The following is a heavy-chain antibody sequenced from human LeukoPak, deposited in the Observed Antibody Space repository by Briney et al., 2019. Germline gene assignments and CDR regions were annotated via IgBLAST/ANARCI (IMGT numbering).Heavy chain of an antibody. CDR3: ARASGSFFDY. CDR1: GFTFSSYA. CDR2: ISYDGRNK. V-gene: IGHV3-30*04. J-gene: IGHJ4*02. D-gene: IGHD1-26*01. Sequence: GGSLRLSCAASGFTFSSYAMHWVRQAPGKGLEWVAVISYDGRNKYYADSVKGRFTISRDNSKNTLYLQMNSLRAEDTAVYYCARASGSFFDYWGQGTLVTVSS.